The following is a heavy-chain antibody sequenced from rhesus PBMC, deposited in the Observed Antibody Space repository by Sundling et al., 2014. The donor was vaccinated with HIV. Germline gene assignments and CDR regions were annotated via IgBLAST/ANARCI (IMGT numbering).Heavy chain of an antibody. CDR1: GYTFTDYY. J-gene: IGHJ6*01. CDR2: INPKTGGT. CDR3: ATWLIWTGYYTGFYGLDS. D-gene: IGHD3-3*01. Sequence: QVQLLQSGAEVKKPGSSVKVSCKASGYTFTDYYMQWVRQAPGQGLEWMGRINPKTGGTDYAQKFQGRVTMTRDTSTSTAYMELSSLRSEDTAMYYCATWLIWTGYYTGFYGLDSWGQGVVVTVSS. V-gene: IGHV1-138*01.